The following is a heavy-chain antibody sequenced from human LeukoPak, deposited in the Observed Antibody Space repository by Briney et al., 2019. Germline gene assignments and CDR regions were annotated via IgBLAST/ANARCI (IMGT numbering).Heavy chain of an antibody. CDR1: GGSISSYY. D-gene: IGHD6-6*01. V-gene: IGHV4-59*01. J-gene: IGHJ4*02. CDR2: IYYSVST. CDR3: VRVRGIAGRWVFDY. Sequence: PSETLSLTCTVSGGSISSYYWSWIRQPPGKGLEWIGYIYYSVSTNYNPSLKSRVTISVDTSKNQFSLKLSSVTAADTAVYYCVRVRGIAGRWVFDYWGQGTLVTVSS.